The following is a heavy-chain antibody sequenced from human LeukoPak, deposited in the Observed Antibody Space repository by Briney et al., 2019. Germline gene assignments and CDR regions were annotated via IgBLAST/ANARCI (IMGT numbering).Heavy chain of an antibody. Sequence: PGGSLRLSCAAFGFTFSDYYMSWIRQAPGKGLEWVSYISSSSSYTNYADSVKGRFTISRDNAKNSLYLQMNSLRAEDTAVYYCASHIVATTEEYFQHWGQGTLVTVSS. J-gene: IGHJ1*01. V-gene: IGHV3-11*06. CDR2: ISSSSSYT. CDR3: ASHIVATTEEYFQH. D-gene: IGHD5-12*01. CDR1: GFTFSDYY.